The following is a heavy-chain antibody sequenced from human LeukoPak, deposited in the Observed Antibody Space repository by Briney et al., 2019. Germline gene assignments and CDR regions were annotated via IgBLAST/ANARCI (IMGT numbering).Heavy chain of an antibody. Sequence: PGRSLRLSCAASGFTFDDYPMHWVRQAPGKGLEWGSGISWYSGSAGYADSVKGRFTISRDNAKSSLYPQMKSLRSEDTALYYCAKDSTYTGYAELDYWGRGTLVTVSS. CDR2: ISWYSGSA. D-gene: IGHD3-9*01. CDR1: GFTFDDYP. CDR3: AKDSTYTGYAELDY. V-gene: IGHV3-9*01. J-gene: IGHJ4*02.